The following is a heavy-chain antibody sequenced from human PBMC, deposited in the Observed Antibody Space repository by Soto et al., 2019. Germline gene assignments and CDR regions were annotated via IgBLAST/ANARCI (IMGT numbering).Heavy chain of an antibody. J-gene: IGHJ4*02. CDR2: VKDGGHT. V-gene: IGHV4-34*01. D-gene: IGHD5-12*01. CDR3: ARGQEGVVATH. CDR1: GGSLSGYY. Sequence: QVQLQQWGAGLLKPSETLSLNCAVTGGSLSGYYWSWIRQPPGKGLEWIGEVKDGGHTNYSPSLRGRVTISSDTSNNQFSLRLNSVTAADTGVYYCARGQEGVVATHWDQGGLVTVSS.